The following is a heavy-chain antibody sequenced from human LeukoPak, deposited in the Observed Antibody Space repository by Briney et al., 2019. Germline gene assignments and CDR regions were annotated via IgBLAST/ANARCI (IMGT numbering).Heavy chain of an antibody. D-gene: IGHD5-24*01. CDR3: ARDNSVRDEAWWFNP. Sequence: SGTLSLTCAVSGGSISSSNWWSWVRQPPGKGLEWIGEIYHSGSTNYNPSLKSRVTISVDTSKNQFSLKLSSVTAADTAVYYCARDNSVRDEAWWFNPWGQGTLVTVSS. J-gene: IGHJ5*02. CDR2: IYHSGST. CDR1: GGSISSSNW. V-gene: IGHV4-4*02.